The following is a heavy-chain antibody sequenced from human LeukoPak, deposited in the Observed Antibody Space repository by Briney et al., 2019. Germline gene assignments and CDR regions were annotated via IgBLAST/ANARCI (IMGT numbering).Heavy chain of an antibody. D-gene: IGHD3-9*01. CDR1: GFTFSSYD. CDR2: IRPSGDNT. CDR3: ATPKGHYDILIGVY. Sequence: GGSLRLSCAASGFTFSSYDMTWVRQAPGRGLEWVSSIRPSGDNTYYGDSVKGRFTTSRDNSKNTLYLQMNSLRAEDTAVYYCATPKGHYDILIGVYWGQGTLVTVSS. J-gene: IGHJ4*02. V-gene: IGHV3-23*01.